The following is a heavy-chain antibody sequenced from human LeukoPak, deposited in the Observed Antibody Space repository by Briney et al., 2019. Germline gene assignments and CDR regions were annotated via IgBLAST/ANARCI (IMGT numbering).Heavy chain of an antibody. CDR3: ARVVGSSWYVRFDP. J-gene: IGHJ5*01. CDR1: GGSFSGYY. Sequence: SETLSLTCAVYGGSFSGYYWSWVRQPPGKGLEWIGEINHSGSTNYNPSLKSRVTISVDTSKNQFSLKLSSVTAADTAVYYCARVVGSSWYVRFDPWGQGTLVTDSP. D-gene: IGHD6-13*01. V-gene: IGHV4-34*01. CDR2: INHSGST.